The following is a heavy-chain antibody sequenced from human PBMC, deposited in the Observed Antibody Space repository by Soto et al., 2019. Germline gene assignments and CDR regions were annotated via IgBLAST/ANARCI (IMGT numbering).Heavy chain of an antibody. J-gene: IGHJ3*02. Sequence: GGSLRLSCAASGFTFSSYSMNWVRQAPGKGLEWVSYISSSSSTIYYADSVKGRFTISRDNAKNSLYLQMNSLRAEDTAVYYCARDRAMDWLAFDIWGQGTMVTVSS. V-gene: IGHV3-48*01. D-gene: IGHD5-18*01. CDR3: ARDRAMDWLAFDI. CDR2: ISSSSSTI. CDR1: GFTFSSYS.